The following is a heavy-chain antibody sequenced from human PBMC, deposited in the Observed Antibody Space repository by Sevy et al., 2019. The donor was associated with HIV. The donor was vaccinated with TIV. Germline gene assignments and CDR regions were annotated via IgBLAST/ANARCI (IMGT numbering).Heavy chain of an antibody. Sequence: SETLSLTCVVSGYSISSGYYWGWIRQPPGKGLEWIGSISHSGSTYYNPSLKSPVTISVDTSKNQFSLKLGSVTAADTAGYYCARVWSGSTYYYYYGLDVWGQGTTVTVSS. V-gene: IGHV4-38-2*01. J-gene: IGHJ6*02. D-gene: IGHD1-26*01. CDR1: GYSISSGYY. CDR2: ISHSGST. CDR3: ARVWSGSTYYYYYGLDV.